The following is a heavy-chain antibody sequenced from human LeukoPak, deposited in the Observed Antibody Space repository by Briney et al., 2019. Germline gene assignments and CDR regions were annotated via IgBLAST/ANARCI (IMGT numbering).Heavy chain of an antibody. CDR1: GFPFNEYS. D-gene: IGHD3-22*01. CDR2: IGISSGNT. CDR3: ASSPVITRD. Sequence: GGSLRLSCAASGFPFNEYSMNWVRQAPGKGLEWISYIGISSGNTKYADSVKGRFTISGDNAKKSLYLQMNSLRVEDTAVYYCASSPVITRDWGQGTLVTVSS. V-gene: IGHV3-11*06. J-gene: IGHJ4*02.